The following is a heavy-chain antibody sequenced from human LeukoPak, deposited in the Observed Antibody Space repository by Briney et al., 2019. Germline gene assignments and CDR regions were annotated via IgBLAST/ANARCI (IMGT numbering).Heavy chain of an antibody. CDR3: ASGSVSSGYYPMLDGMDV. J-gene: IGHJ6*02. V-gene: IGHV1-69*13. D-gene: IGHD3-22*01. CDR2: IIPIFGTA. CDR1: GGTFSSYA. Sequence: SVKVSCKASGGTFSSYAISWVRQAPGQGLEWMGGIIPIFGTANYAQKFQGRVTITADESTSTAYMELSSLRSEDTAVYYRASGSVSSGYYPMLDGMDVWGQGTTVTVSS.